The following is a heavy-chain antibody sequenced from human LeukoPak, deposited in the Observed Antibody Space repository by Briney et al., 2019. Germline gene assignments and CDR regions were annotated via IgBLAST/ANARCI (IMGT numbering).Heavy chain of an antibody. J-gene: IGHJ5*02. CDR1: GYTFTDYY. Sequence: RASVKISCKVSGYTFTDYYMHWVQQAPGKGLEWMGLVDPEDGETIYAEKFQGRVTITADTSTDTAYMELSSLRSEDTAVYYCATELDTYGPLRVDPWGQGTLVTVSS. CDR2: VDPEDGET. V-gene: IGHV1-69-2*01. CDR3: ATELDTYGPLRVDP. D-gene: IGHD5-18*01.